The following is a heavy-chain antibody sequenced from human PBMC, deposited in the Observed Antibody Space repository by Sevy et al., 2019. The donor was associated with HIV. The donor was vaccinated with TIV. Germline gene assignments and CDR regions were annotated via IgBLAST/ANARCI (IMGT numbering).Heavy chain of an antibody. CDR1: GYTFTGYY. CDR2: LNPNSGGT. Sequence: ASVKVSCKTSGYTFTGYYMHWVRQAPGQGLEWMGWLNPNSGGTNYAQKFQGRVTMTRDTSISTAYMEVRRLRSDDTAVYYCAKEGSGSYYYFYYWGQGTLVTVSS. D-gene: IGHD1-26*01. CDR3: AKEGSGSYYYFYY. V-gene: IGHV1-2*02. J-gene: IGHJ4*02.